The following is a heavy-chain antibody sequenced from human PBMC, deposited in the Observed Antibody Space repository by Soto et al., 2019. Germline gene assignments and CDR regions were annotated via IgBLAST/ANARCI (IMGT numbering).Heavy chain of an antibody. CDR3: ARDRWDYYDSSGYSQRYYYYYYGMDV. J-gene: IGHJ6*02. D-gene: IGHD3-22*01. V-gene: IGHV4-31*03. Sequence: LSLTCTVSGGSISSGGYYWSWIRQHPGKGLEWIGYIYYSGSTYYNPSLKSRVTISVATSKNQFSLKLSSVTAADTAVYYCARDRWDYYDSSGYSQRYYYYYYGMDVWGQGTTVTVSS. CDR1: GGSISSGGYY. CDR2: IYYSGST.